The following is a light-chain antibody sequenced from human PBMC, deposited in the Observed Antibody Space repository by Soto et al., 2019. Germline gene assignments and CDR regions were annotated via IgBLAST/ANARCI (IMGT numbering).Light chain of an antibody. CDR2: AAS. V-gene: IGKV1-27*01. J-gene: IGKJ1*01. CDR1: QGISNY. CDR3: QKYNSALWT. Sequence: DIQMTQSPSSLSASVGDRVTITCRASQGISNYLAWYQQKPGKVPKVLIYAASTLQSGVPSRFSGSGYGTDFTLTISSLQPEDVATYYCQKYNSALWTFGQGTKVEIK.